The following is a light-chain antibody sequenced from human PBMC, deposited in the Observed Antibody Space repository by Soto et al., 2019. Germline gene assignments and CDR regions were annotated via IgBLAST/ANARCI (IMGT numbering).Light chain of an antibody. Sequence: EIMMTQSPVTLSVSPGERGTLSCRASQSVNSNLAWYQQKPGQAPRLLIYGASTRATGIPARFSGSGSGTEFTLTISSLQSEDFAVYYCQQYKNWPAITFGQGTRLEIK. J-gene: IGKJ5*01. V-gene: IGKV3D-15*01. CDR1: QSVNSN. CDR3: QQYKNWPAIT. CDR2: GAS.